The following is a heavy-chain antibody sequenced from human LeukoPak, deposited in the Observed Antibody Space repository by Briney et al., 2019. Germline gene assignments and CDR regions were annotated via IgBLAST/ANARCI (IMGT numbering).Heavy chain of an antibody. J-gene: IGHJ4*02. V-gene: IGHV4-34*01. CDR1: GGSFSGYY. CDR3: ARQQSMGDFDY. CDR2: INHSGST. Sequence: SETLSLTCAIYGGSFSGYYWSWIRQPPGKGLEWIGEINHSGSTNYNPSLKSRVTISVDTSKNQFSLKLSSVTAADTAVYYCARQQSMGDFDYWGQGTLVTVSS. D-gene: IGHD3-16*01.